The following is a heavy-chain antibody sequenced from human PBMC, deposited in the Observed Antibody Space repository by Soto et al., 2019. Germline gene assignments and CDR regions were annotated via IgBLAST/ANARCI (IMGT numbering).Heavy chain of an antibody. J-gene: IGHJ4*02. V-gene: IGHV3-11*06. CDR2: ISSSSSYT. CDR1: GFTFSDYY. D-gene: IGHD5-12*01. CDR3: ARGVEMATIYDY. Sequence: PGGSLRLSCAASGFTFSDYYMSWIRQAPGKGLEWVSYISSSSSYTNYADSVKGRFTISRDNAKNSLYLQMNSLRAEDTAVYYGARGVEMATIYDYWGQGTMVTVSS.